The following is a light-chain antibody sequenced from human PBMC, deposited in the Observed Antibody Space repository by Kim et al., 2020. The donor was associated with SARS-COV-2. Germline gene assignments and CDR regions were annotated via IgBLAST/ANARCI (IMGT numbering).Light chain of an antibody. CDR1: SSDVGAYNY. V-gene: IGLV2-14*03. J-gene: IGLJ2*01. CDR3: SSYTNKKTII. Sequence: GQSLTISCTGSSSDVGAYNYVSWYQQHPGKVPKLLLFDVTTRPSGVSSRFSGSRSGNTASLTISGLQTEDEADYYCSSYTNKKTIIFGGGTKLTVL. CDR2: DVT.